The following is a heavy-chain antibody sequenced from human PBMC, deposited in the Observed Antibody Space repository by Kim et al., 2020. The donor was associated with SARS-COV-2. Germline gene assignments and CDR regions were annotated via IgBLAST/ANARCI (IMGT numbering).Heavy chain of an antibody. Sequence: SETLSLTCTVSGCSISSNDYYWDWIRQPPGKGLEWIGSISYSGRTYYNPSLKSRVTISVDTSKNQISLKLSAVTAAATGVYYCARGIFGVVIIPYYYYY. CDR3: ARGIFGVVIIPYYYYY. CDR1: GCSISSNDYY. CDR2: ISYSGRT. V-gene: IGHV4-39*01. D-gene: IGHD3-3*01. J-gene: IGHJ6*03.